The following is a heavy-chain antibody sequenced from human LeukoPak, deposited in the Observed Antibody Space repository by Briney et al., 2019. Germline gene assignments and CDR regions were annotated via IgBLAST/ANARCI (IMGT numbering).Heavy chain of an antibody. CDR2: ISSSSSYI. J-gene: IGHJ4*02. Sequence: GGSLRLSCAASGFTFSDAWMSWVRQAPGKGLEWVSSISSSSSYIYYADSVKGRFTISRDNAKNSLYLQMNSLRAEDTAVYYCARDGVGDYYDSSGYQGFAYWGQGTLVTVSS. CDR3: ARDGVGDYYDSSGYQGFAY. CDR1: GFTFSDAW. V-gene: IGHV3-21*01. D-gene: IGHD3-22*01.